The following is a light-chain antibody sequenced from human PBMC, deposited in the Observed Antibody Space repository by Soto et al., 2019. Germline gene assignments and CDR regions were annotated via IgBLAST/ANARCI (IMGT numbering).Light chain of an antibody. Sequence: DIQMTQSPSSLSASVGDRVTITCRASQSISSCLTWYQQKPGKAPKLLIYAASSLQSGVPSRFSGSGSGTEFTLTISSLQPDDFATYFCQQSYSTPRAFGQGTKLEMK. CDR1: QSISSC. J-gene: IGKJ2*01. CDR3: QQSYSTPRA. CDR2: AAS. V-gene: IGKV1-39*01.